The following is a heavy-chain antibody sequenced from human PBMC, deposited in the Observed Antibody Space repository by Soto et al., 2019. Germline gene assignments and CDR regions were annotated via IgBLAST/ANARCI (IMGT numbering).Heavy chain of an antibody. Sequence: ASVNVSCKASGYTFTGYYMHWVRQAPGQGLEWMGWINPNSGGTNYAQKFQGWVTMTRDTSISTAYMELSRLRSDDTAVYYCARDLIAKQQLGTFDYWGQGTLVTVAS. J-gene: IGHJ4*02. CDR2: INPNSGGT. CDR3: ARDLIAKQQLGTFDY. V-gene: IGHV1-2*04. D-gene: IGHD6-13*01. CDR1: GYTFTGYY.